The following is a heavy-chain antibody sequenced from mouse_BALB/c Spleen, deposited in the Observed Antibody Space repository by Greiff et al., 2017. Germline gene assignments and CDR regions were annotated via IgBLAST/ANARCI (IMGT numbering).Heavy chain of an antibody. Sequence: EVKVVESGGGLVKPGGSLKLSCAASGFTFSSYAMYWVRQTPEKRLEWVASISSGGSTYYSDSVKGRCTISRGNARNILYLQMSSLRSEDTAMYYYAGGLPCYYYAMDYWGQGTSVTVSS. CDR3: AGGLPCYYYAMDY. V-gene: IGHV5-6-5*01. CDR1: GFTFSSYA. CDR2: ISSGGST. J-gene: IGHJ4*01.